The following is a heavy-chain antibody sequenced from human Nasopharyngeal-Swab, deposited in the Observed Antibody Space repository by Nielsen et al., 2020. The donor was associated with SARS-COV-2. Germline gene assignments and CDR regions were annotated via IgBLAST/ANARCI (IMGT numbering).Heavy chain of an antibody. CDR2: FFYSGTP. D-gene: IGHD6-19*01. CDR3: ARDSSGWHY. V-gene: IGHV4-59*01. Sequence: SETLSITCTVSGGSIKSYYWSWVWQPPGKGLEWIGNFFYSGTPNYNPSLKRRVTISVDAPRNQFSLRLNSVTSADTAMYYCARDSSGWHYWGQGTLVTVSS. J-gene: IGHJ4*02. CDR1: GGSIKSYY.